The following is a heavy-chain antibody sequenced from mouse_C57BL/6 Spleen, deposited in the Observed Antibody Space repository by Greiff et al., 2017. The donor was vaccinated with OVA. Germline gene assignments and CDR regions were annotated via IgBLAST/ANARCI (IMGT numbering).Heavy chain of an antibody. CDR1: GYAFSSSW. CDR3: ARGNWDYWYFDV. J-gene: IGHJ1*03. Sequence: VKLVESGPELVKPGASVKISCKASGYAFSSSWMNWVKQRPGKGLEWIGRIYPGDGDTNYNGKFKGKATLTADKSSSTAYMQLSSLTSEDSAVYFCARGNWDYWYFDVWGTGTTVTVSS. V-gene: IGHV1-82*01. CDR2: IYPGDGDT. D-gene: IGHD4-1*01.